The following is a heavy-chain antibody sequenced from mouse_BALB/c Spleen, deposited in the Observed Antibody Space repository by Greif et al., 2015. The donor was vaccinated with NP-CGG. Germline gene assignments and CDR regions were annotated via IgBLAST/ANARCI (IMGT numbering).Heavy chain of an antibody. V-gene: IGHV14-3*02. J-gene: IGHJ1*01. D-gene: IGHD1-1*01. Sequence: VQLQQSGAELVKPGASVKLSCTASGFNIKDTYMHWVKQRPEQGLEWIGRIDPANGNTKYDPKFQGKATITADTSSHTAYLQLSSLTSEDTAVYYCARSGYYGSSYWYFDVWGAGTTVTVSS. CDR3: ARSGYYGSSYWYFDV. CDR1: GFNIKDTY. CDR2: IDPANGNT.